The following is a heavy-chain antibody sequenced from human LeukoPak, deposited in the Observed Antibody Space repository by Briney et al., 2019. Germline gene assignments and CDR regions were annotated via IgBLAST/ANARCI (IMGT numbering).Heavy chain of an antibody. CDR3: ARVKAVFVGDVRRSLPRELDY. D-gene: IGHD3-16*02. V-gene: IGHV3-74*01. Sequence: PGGSLRLSCAASGFTFSSYWMRWVRQAPGKGLACVSHINSDGSSTNYADSVKGRFTISRDNAKNTLYLQMNSLRADDTAVYYCARVKAVFVGDVRRSLPRELDYWGQGVLVIVSS. CDR2: INSDGSST. J-gene: IGHJ4*02. CDR1: GFTFSSYW.